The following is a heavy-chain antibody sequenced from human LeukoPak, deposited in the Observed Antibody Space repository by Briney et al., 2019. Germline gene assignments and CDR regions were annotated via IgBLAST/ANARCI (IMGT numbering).Heavy chain of an antibody. V-gene: IGHV4-39*01. CDR2: IYYSGSP. CDR1: GGSISSIIYY. Sequence: PSETLSLTCTVSGGSISSIIYYWGWIRHPPGKGLEWIGRIYYSGSPYYNPSLQRRVTISLDTSKNQFSLKLSSVTGADTAVYYCARQLAAVWLVDYWGQGNLVT. J-gene: IGHJ4*02. CDR3: ARQLAAVWLVDY. D-gene: IGHD6-13*01.